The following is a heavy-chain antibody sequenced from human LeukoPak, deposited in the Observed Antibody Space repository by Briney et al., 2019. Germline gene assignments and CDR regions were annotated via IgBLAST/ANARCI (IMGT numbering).Heavy chain of an antibody. D-gene: IGHD6-19*01. CDR3: AKVAVAGQGGWFDP. V-gene: IGHV1-69*13. J-gene: IGHJ5*02. CDR2: IIPIFGTA. Sequence: GASVKVSCKASGGTFSIYAISWVRQAPGQGLEWMGGIIPIFGTANYAQKFQGRVTITADESTSTAYMELSSLRSEDTAVYYCAKVAVAGQGGWFDPWGQGTLVTVSS. CDR1: GGTFSIYA.